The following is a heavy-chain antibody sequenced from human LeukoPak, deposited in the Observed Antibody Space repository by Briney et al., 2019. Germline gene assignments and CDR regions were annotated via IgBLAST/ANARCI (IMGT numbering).Heavy chain of an antibody. CDR3: AKARSYDDYYFDS. CDR1: GFTFSSYS. CDR2: ITGRSDDT. Sequence: GGSLRLSCAASGFTFSSYSMNWVRQAPGKGLEWVSGITGRSDDTNYADSVKGRFTISRDNSKDTLYLQMSSLRVDDTAVYFCAKARSYDDYYFDSWGQGTLVTVSA. D-gene: IGHD4-17*01. V-gene: IGHV3-23*01. J-gene: IGHJ4*02.